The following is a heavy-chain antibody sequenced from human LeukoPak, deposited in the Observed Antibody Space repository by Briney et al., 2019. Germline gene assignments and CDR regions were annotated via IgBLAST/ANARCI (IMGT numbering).Heavy chain of an antibody. V-gene: IGHV1-18*01. D-gene: IGHD3-22*01. J-gene: IGHJ4*02. CDR3: ARRFNYYDSSGYYEGFYFDY. CDR2: ISAY. CDR1: GYTFTSYG. Sequence: GASVKVSCKASGYTFTSYGISWVRQAPGQGIEWMGWISAYAQKFQCIGTMDTEKSTRTDKMKMRNLRSDDTAVYYCARRFNYYDSSGYYEGFYFDYWGQGTLVTVSS.